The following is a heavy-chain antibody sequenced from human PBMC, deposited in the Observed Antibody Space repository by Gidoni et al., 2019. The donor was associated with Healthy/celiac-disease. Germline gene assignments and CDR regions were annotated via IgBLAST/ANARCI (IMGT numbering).Heavy chain of an antibody. CDR2: ISYDGSNK. J-gene: IGHJ4*02. Sequence: ADSGFTFSSYAMHWVRQDPGKGLEWVAVISYDGSNKYYADSVKGRFTISRDNSKNTLYLQMNSLRAEDTAVYYCARGASIQLWFFSYFDYWGQGTLVTVSS. CDR3: ARGASIQLWFFSYFDY. CDR1: GFTFSSYA. V-gene: IGHV3-30*04. D-gene: IGHD5-18*01.